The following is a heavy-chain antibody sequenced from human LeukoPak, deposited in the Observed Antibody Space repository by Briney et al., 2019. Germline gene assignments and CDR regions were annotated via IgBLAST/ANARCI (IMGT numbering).Heavy chain of an antibody. CDR2: IKEDGSEK. D-gene: IGHD6-6*01. Sequence: GGSLRLSCAASGFIFSNYWMTWVRQAPGKGLEWVANIKEDGSEKYYVDSVKGRFTMSRDNAKNSLYLQMNSLRAEDTAFYYCARGSSLAYWGQGTLVTVSS. J-gene: IGHJ4*02. V-gene: IGHV3-7*01. CDR3: ARGSSLAY. CDR1: GFIFSNYW.